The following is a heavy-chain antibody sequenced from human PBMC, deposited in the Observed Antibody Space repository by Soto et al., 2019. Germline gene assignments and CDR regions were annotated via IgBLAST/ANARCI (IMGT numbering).Heavy chain of an antibody. CDR1: GFTVSSDY. V-gene: IGHV3-53*01. D-gene: IGHD4-17*01. Sequence: EVQLVESGGGLIQPGGSLRLSCAASGFTVSSDYMSWVRQAPGKGLEWVSVIYTGGSTYYADSVKGRFTFSTDNSKNTLYLQMNSLRAEDTAVYYCARAYGGNPALFDPWGQGTLVTVSS. CDR2: IYTGGST. J-gene: IGHJ5*02. CDR3: ARAYGGNPALFDP.